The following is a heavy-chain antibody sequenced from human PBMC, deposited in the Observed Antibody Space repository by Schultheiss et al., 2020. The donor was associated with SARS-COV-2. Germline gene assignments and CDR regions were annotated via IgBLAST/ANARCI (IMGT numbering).Heavy chain of an antibody. J-gene: IGHJ4*02. CDR2: IYTSGST. CDR3: ASSLLTHGNFDY. Sequence: SETLSLTCAVYGGSFSGYYWSWIRQPPGKGLEWIGRIYTSGSTNYNPSLKSRVTMSVDTSKNQFSLKLSSVTAADTAVYYCASSLLTHGNFDYWGQGTLVTVSS. CDR1: GGSFSGYY. V-gene: IGHV4-59*10. D-gene: IGHD1-26*01.